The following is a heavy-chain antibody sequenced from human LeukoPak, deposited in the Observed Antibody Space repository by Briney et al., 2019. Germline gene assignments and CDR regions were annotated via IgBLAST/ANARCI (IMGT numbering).Heavy chain of an antibody. D-gene: IGHD3-10*01. J-gene: IGHJ4*02. CDR3: AGWLGESNAFDY. Sequence: GGSLRLSCAASGFTFSSYGMHWVRQAPGKGLEWVAVIWYDGSNKYYADSVKGRFTISRDNSKNTLYLQMNSLRAEDTAVYYCAGWLGESNAFDYWGPGTLVTVSS. CDR2: IWYDGSNK. V-gene: IGHV3-33*01. CDR1: GFTFSSYG.